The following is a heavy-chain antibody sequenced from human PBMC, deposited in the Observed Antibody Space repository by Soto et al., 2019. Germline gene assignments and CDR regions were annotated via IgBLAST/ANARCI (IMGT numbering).Heavy chain of an antibody. J-gene: IGHJ4*02. CDR2: ISGTGSGP. V-gene: IGHV3-23*01. Sequence: PGGSLRLSCAASGFIFNNYVMTWFRQAPGKGPEWVSSISGTGSGPYYADSVKGRFTISRDNSKNTLYLEMNSLRADDTAVYYCARLYDSASTYDYWGQGALVTVSS. CDR1: GFIFNNYV. D-gene: IGHD6-6*01. CDR3: ARLYDSASTYDY.